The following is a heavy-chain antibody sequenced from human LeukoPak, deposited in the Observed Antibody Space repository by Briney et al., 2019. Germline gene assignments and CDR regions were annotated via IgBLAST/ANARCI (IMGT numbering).Heavy chain of an antibody. Sequence: ASVTVSCTASGYTFTGYYMHWVRQAPGQGLEWMGRINPNSGGTNYAQKFQGRVTMTRDTSISTAYMELGRLRSDDTAVYYCARDQRSRGVLVEPTDYWGQGTLVTVSS. J-gene: IGHJ4*02. CDR2: INPNSGGT. CDR1: GYTFTGYY. D-gene: IGHD2-21*01. V-gene: IGHV1-2*06. CDR3: ARDQRSRGVLVEPTDY.